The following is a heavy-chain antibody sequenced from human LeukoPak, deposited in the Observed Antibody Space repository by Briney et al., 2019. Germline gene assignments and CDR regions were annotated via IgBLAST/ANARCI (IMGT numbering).Heavy chain of an antibody. CDR1: GFSLSLYW. J-gene: IGHJ4*02. Sequence: GGSLRLSCAAFGFSLSLYWMHWVRQTPGEGLVWVSRLNSDGSITSYADSVKGRFTISRDNAKNTLYLEMNSLRAEDTAVYYCVREYCGGDCYTDFWGQGTLVTVSS. CDR3: VREYCGGDCYTDF. D-gene: IGHD2-21*02. CDR2: LNSDGSIT. V-gene: IGHV3-74*01.